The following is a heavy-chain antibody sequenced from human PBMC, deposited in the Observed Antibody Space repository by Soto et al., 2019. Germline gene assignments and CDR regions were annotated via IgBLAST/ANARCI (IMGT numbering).Heavy chain of an antibody. D-gene: IGHD2-2*01. Sequence: QMQLQQWGAGLLKPSETLSLTCAVYGGSFSGYYWSWIRQPPGKGLEWIGEINHSGSTNYNPSLKSRVTISVDTSKNQFSLKLSSVTAADTAVYFCARGLVVGYCSSTSCFPFDYWGQGTLVTVSS. V-gene: IGHV4-34*01. J-gene: IGHJ4*02. CDR2: INHSGST. CDR1: GGSFSGYY. CDR3: ARGLVVGYCSSTSCFPFDY.